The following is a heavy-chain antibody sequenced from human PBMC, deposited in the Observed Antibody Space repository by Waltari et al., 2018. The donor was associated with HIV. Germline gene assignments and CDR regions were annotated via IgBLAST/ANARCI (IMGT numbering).Heavy chain of an antibody. J-gene: IGHJ4*02. CDR3: ARLLAAGGFDY. Sequence: QVQLQESGPGLVQPSETLSLTCPVPAGSSSSYSWSWIRQPPGKGREWIGYIYYSVSTNYNPSLKSRVTISVDTSKNQFSLKLSSVTAADTAVYYCARLLAAGGFDYWGQGTLVTVSS. CDR1: AGSSSSYS. V-gene: IGHV4-59*01. CDR2: IYYSVST. D-gene: IGHD2-15*01.